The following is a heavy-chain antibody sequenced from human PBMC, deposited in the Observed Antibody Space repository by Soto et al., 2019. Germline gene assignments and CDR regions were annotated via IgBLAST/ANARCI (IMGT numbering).Heavy chain of an antibody. D-gene: IGHD2-15*01. CDR1: GFTVSTNY. J-gene: IGHJ3*02. CDR3: ARRGYCTGGICYAIYGLDI. Sequence: EEQLVESGGGLVQPGGSLRLSCAASGFTVSTNYMSWVRQAPRKGLEWVSLIYSGGGTHYADSVKGRFTISRDDSKNTLFLQMNSLRADDTAVYYCARRGYCTGGICYAIYGLDIWGQGTMVTVSS. V-gene: IGHV3-66*01. CDR2: IYSGGGT.